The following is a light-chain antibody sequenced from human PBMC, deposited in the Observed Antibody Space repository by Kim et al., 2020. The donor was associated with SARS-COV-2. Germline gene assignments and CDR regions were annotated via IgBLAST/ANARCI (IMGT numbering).Light chain of an antibody. V-gene: IGKV3-20*01. Sequence: SPGKRPTPPCGAVRVVAGNYLAWNQSKPGQAPRLLIYVASARATGIPDRFSGGGSGTDFPLTISRRKPKDFAVYFCQQYVDSPSTFGQGTKVYIK. CDR2: VAS. CDR3: QQYVDSPST. CDR1: RVVAGNY. J-gene: IGKJ1*01.